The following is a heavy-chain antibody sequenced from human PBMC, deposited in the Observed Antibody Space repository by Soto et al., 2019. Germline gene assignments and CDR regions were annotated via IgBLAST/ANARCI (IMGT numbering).Heavy chain of an antibody. J-gene: IGHJ4*02. Sequence: AESLKISGEGSGYSFTNYWIGWVRALPGKGLEWMGIIYPGDSDTTYSPSFQGQVTISADKSISTAYLQWSSLKASDTAMYYCARLLGRSTHYFGYWGQGTLVTVSS. CDR1: GYSFTNYW. CDR2: IYPGDSDT. CDR3: ARLLGRSTHYFGY. V-gene: IGHV5-51*01. D-gene: IGHD3-16*01.